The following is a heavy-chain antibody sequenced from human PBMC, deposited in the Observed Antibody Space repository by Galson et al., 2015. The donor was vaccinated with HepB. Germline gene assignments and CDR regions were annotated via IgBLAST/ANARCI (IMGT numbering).Heavy chain of an antibody. Sequence: SLRLSCAVSGFTFSIYGMYWVRQAPGQGLEFVSTIAGSGGGISYAASVKGRFTIFSDNSRNTLFLQMTSLRVEDTAVYYCVKDFGRQVFGPAHWGQGTLVTVSS. CDR3: VKDFGRQVFGPAH. CDR2: IAGSGGGI. V-gene: IGHV3-64D*08. J-gene: IGHJ4*02. CDR1: GFTFSIYG. D-gene: IGHD2-21*01.